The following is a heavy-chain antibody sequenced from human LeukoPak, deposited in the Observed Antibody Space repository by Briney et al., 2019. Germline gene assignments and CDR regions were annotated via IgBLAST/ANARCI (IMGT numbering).Heavy chain of an antibody. Sequence: GGSLRLSCAASGFTFSSYWMSWVRQAPGKGLEWVANIKQDGSEKYYVDSVKGRFTISRDNAKNSLYLQMNSLRVEDTAVYYCARAMVTAFAPMDPFDYWGQGTLVTVSS. CDR3: ARAMVTAFAPMDPFDY. D-gene: IGHD5-18*01. V-gene: IGHV3-7*01. CDR1: GFTFSSYW. CDR2: IKQDGSEK. J-gene: IGHJ4*02.